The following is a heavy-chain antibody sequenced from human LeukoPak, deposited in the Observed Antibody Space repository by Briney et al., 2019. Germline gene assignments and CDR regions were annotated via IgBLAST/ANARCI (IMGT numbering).Heavy chain of an antibody. CDR1: GYTFTSYA. J-gene: IGHJ6*02. D-gene: IGHD5-18*01. CDR3: ARVKGRIQLWSQYYYYGMDV. Sequence: ASVKVSCKASGYTFTSYAMNWVRQAPGQGLEWMGWINTNTGNPTYAQGFTGRFVFSLDTSVSTAYLQISSLKAEDTAVYYCARVKGRIQLWSQYYYYGMDVWGQGTTVTVSS. V-gene: IGHV7-4-1*02. CDR2: INTNTGNP.